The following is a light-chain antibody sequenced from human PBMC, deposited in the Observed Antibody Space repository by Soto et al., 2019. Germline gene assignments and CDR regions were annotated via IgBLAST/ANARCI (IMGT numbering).Light chain of an antibody. Sequence: EIVMTQSPATLSESPGERATLSCRASQSVSSNLAWYQQKRGQAPRLLIYGTSTRATGIPARFSGSGSGTAFTLTLSSLQSEDFAVYYCQQYNKWPLTFGGGTKVEIK. CDR3: QQYNKWPLT. CDR2: GTS. V-gene: IGKV3-15*01. J-gene: IGKJ4*01. CDR1: QSVSSN.